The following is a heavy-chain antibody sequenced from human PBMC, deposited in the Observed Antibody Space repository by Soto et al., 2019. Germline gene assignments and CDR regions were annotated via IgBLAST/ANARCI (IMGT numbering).Heavy chain of an antibody. J-gene: IGHJ4*02. CDR1: GLTFSNYA. CDR3: ARESSSTVTTGGGGSAKDY. Sequence: QVHLVESGGGVVQPGRSLRLSCAASGLTFSNYAMHWVRQAPGKGLEWVAFISYDGTNRCYPDSVKGRFTISRDNSKNTVYXQMNSLKTEDTAVYYCARESSSTVTTGGGGSAKDYWGQGTLVTVSS. CDR2: ISYDGTNR. V-gene: IGHV3-30-3*01. D-gene: IGHD4-17*01.